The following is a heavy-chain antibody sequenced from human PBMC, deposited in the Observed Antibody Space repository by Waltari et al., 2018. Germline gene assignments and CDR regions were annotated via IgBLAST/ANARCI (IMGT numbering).Heavy chain of an antibody. D-gene: IGHD6-19*01. CDR1: GFTFNTYW. CDR3: AAGAGWLIDY. Sequence: DVQLVESGSGLVQPGGALRLSCAVSGFTFNTYWMNWVRQAPGKGLGWGTNKEKIGSGTNYVDAGKGRFAISRDNAKNSVYLQRNSLRAEDTAVYYCAAGAGWLIDYWGQGTLVTVSS. CDR2: KEKIGSGT. J-gene: IGHJ4*02. V-gene: IGHV3-7*01.